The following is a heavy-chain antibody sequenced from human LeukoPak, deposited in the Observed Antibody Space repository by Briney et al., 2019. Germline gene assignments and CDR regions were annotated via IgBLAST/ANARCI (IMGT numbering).Heavy chain of an antibody. D-gene: IGHD6-13*01. CDR2: IIPIFGTA. CDR1: GGTFSSYA. Sequence: SVKVSCKASGGTFSSYAISWVRQAPGQGLEWMGGIIPIFGTANYAQKFQGRVTITADKSTSTAYMELSSLRSEDTAVYYCARDKGIAAAGPAEYFQHWGQGTLVTVSS. J-gene: IGHJ1*01. V-gene: IGHV1-69*06. CDR3: ARDKGIAAAGPAEYFQH.